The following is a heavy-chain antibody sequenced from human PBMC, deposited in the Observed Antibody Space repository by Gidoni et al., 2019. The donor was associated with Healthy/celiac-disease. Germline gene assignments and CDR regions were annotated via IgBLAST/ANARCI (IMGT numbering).Heavy chain of an antibody. CDR2: IIPILGIA. CDR3: ARALYYYDSSGYHDAFDI. J-gene: IGHJ3*02. CDR1: GGTFSSYA. Sequence: QVQLVQSGAEVKKPGSSVKVSCKASGGTFSSYAISWVRQAPGQGLEWMGRIIPILGIANYAQKFQGRVTITADKSTSTAYMELSSLRSEDTAVYYCARALYYYDSSGYHDAFDIWGQGTMVTVSS. V-gene: IGHV1-69*04. D-gene: IGHD3-22*01.